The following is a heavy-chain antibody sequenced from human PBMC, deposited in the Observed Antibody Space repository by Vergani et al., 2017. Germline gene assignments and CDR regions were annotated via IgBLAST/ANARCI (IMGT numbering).Heavy chain of an antibody. CDR3: ARHFGSGSYSSHFDY. Sequence: QVQLQESGPGLVKPSETLSLTCAVSGYSISSGYYWGWIRQPPGKGLEWIGSIYHSGSTYYNPSLKSRVTISVDTSKNQFSLKLSSVPAADTAVYYCARHFGSGSYSSHFDYWGQGTLVTVSS. V-gene: IGHV4-38-2*01. CDR2: IYHSGST. J-gene: IGHJ4*02. D-gene: IGHD3-10*01. CDR1: GYSISSGYY.